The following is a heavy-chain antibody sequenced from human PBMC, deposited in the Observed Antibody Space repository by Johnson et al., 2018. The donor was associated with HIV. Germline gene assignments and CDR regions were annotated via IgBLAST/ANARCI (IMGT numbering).Heavy chain of an antibody. CDR2: ISNSGSII. CDR3: ARDLIKVSRLYALDI. V-gene: IGHV3-11*01. Sequence: QVQLVESGGGLVRPGGSLRLSCAASGFTFSDYYMSWIRQAPGKGLEWVSYISNSGSIIYYADSVKGRFTISRDNGKNSLFLQMNSLRAEDPAVYYCARDLIKVSRLYALDIWGQGTMVTVSS. J-gene: IGHJ3*02. D-gene: IGHD3-10*01. CDR1: GFTFSDYY.